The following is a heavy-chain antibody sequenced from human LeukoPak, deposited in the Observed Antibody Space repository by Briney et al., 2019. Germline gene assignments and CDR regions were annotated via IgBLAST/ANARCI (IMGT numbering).Heavy chain of an antibody. Sequence: SVKVSCKASGGTFSSYAISWVRQAPGQGLEWMGGIIPIFGTANYAQKFQGRVTITTDESTSTAYMELSSLRSEDTAVYYCASFSGNYPNWFDPWGQGTLVTVSS. D-gene: IGHD1-26*01. CDR1: GGTFSSYA. J-gene: IGHJ5*02. V-gene: IGHV1-69*05. CDR3: ASFSGNYPNWFDP. CDR2: IIPIFGTA.